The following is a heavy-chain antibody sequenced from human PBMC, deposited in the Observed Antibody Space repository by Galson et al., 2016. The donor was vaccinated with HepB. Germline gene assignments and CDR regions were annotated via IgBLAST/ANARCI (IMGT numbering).Heavy chain of an antibody. CDR3: AKAKLRYSSGWYYFDY. V-gene: IGHV3-33*06. CDR1: GFTFSSYG. CDR2: IWYDGSNK. Sequence: SLRLSCAASGFTFSSYGMHWVRQAPGKGLEGVAVIWYDGSNKYYADSVKGRFTISRDNSKNTLNLQMKSLRAEDTAVYYCAKAKLRYSSGWYYFDYWGQGTLVTVSS. D-gene: IGHD6-19*01. J-gene: IGHJ4*02.